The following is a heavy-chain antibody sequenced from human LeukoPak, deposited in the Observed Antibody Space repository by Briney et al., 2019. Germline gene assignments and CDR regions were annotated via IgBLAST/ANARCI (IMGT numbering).Heavy chain of an antibody. D-gene: IGHD6-19*01. CDR2: INEDGGEE. CDR3: AQVRPPSGSGWYGGDDY. V-gene: IGHV3-7*03. Sequence: GGSLRLSCVASGLTFSNFWMTWVRQTPGEGLEWVASINEDGGEEYYVDSVKGRFIISRDNAKSSLYLQMDSLRAEETAVYHCAQVRPPSGSGWYGGDDYWGQGTLVTVSS. CDR1: GLTFSNFW. J-gene: IGHJ4*02.